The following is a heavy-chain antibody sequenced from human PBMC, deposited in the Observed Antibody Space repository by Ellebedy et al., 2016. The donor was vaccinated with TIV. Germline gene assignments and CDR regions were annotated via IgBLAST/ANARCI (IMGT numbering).Heavy chain of an antibody. CDR2: INTNTGNP. V-gene: IGHV7-4-1*02. D-gene: IGHD3-10*01. J-gene: IGHJ6*03. CDR3: ARAGGYYGQPFLDYHYYMNV. CDR1: GYTFTSYT. Sequence: ASVKVSCKASGYTFTSYTMNWVRQAPGQGLEWMGWINTNTGNPTYAQGFTGRFVFSLDTSVSTAYLQISSLKAEDTAVYYCARAGGYYGQPFLDYHYYMNVWGKGTTVTVSS.